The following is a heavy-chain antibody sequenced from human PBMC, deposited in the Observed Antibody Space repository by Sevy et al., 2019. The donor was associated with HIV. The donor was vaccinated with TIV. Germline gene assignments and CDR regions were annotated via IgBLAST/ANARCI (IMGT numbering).Heavy chain of an antibody. CDR2: ISTSGSTT. J-gene: IGHJ1*01. V-gene: IGHV3-48*03. CDR1: GFTFNNYE. CDR3: ARDSYCYGGGCVEDFQH. D-gene: IGHD2-15*01. Sequence: GGSLRLSCAASGFTFNNYEMYWVRQAPGKGLEWVSFISTSGSTTYYADSVKGRFTISRDNAKKSLYLQMNGLRAEDTAVYYCARDSYCYGGGCVEDFQHWGQGTLVTVSS.